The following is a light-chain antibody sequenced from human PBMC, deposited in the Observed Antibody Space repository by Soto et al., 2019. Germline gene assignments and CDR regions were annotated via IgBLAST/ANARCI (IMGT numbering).Light chain of an antibody. Sequence: PGASATLSCRASERVSTNLAWYQQTPGQAPRLLIYSASRRPTDIPVRFSGSGSGAEFTLTISSLQSEDFAIYYCQQYNNWPLTFGGGTKV. CDR3: QQYNNWPLT. V-gene: IGKV3-15*01. CDR2: SAS. CDR1: ERVSTN. J-gene: IGKJ4*01.